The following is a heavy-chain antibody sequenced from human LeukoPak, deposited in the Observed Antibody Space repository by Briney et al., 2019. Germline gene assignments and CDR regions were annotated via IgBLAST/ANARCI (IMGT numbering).Heavy chain of an antibody. Sequence: PGGSLRLSCAASGFTFSSYWMSWVRQAPGKELEWVANIKQDGSEKYYVDSVKGRFTISRDNAKNSLYLQMNSLRAEDTAVYYCARDYYTAMVTNYYYGMDVWGQGTTVTVSS. V-gene: IGHV3-7*05. J-gene: IGHJ6*02. D-gene: IGHD5-18*01. CDR3: ARDYYTAMVTNYYYGMDV. CDR2: IKQDGSEK. CDR1: GFTFSSYW.